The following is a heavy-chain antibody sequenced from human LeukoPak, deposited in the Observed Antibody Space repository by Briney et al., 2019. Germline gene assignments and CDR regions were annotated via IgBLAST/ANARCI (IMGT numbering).Heavy chain of an antibody. J-gene: IGHJ4*02. CDR3: TEVRYSSGWPEFDY. Sequence: QPGGSLRLSCVASGFTFSSYGMHWVRQDPGKGPEWVALISYDGGDEYYVDSVTGRFTISRDTSKNTLYLQMNSLRAEDTAVYYCTEVRYSSGWPEFDYWGQGTLVTVSS. V-gene: IGHV3-30*18. CDR1: GFTFSSYG. CDR2: ISYDGGDE. D-gene: IGHD6-19*01.